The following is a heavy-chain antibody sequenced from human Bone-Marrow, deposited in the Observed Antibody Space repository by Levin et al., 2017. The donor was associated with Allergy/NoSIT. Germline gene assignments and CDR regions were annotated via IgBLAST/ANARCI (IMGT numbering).Heavy chain of an antibody. CDR3: ARERDIVVVTAIDY. CDR1: GFTFSSYA. CDR2: ISYDGSNK. D-gene: IGHD2-21*02. J-gene: IGHJ4*02. Sequence: SCAASGFTFSSYAMHWVRQAPGKGLEWVAVISYDGSNKYYADSVKGRFTISRDNSKNTLYLQMNSLRAEDTAVYYCARERDIVVVTAIDYWGQGTLVTVSS. V-gene: IGHV3-30-3*01.